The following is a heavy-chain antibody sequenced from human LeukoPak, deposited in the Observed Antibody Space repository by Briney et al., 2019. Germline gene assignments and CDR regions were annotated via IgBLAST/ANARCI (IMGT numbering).Heavy chain of an antibody. V-gene: IGHV4-4*07. CDR3: ARDHDSSGYYLLDY. Sequence: SETLSLTCTVSGGCISSYYWSWIRQPAGKGLEWIGRIYTSGSTNYNPSLKSRVTMSVDTSKNQFSLKLSSVTAADTAVYYCARDHDSSGYYLLDYWGQGTLVTVSS. D-gene: IGHD3-22*01. J-gene: IGHJ4*02. CDR2: IYTSGST. CDR1: GGCISSYY.